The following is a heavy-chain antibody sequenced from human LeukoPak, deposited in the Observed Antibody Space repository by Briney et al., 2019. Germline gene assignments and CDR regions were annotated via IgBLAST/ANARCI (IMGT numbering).Heavy chain of an antibody. CDR2: IYSGGST. D-gene: IGHD6-13*01. V-gene: IGHV3-53*01. CDR3: ARSPYSSSWYPWFDP. Sequence: KPGGSLRLSCAASGFTVSSNYMSWVRQAPRKGLEWVSVIYSGGSTYYADSVKGRFTISRDNSKNTLYLQMNSLRAEDTAVYYCARSPYSSSWYPWFDPWGQGTLVTVSS. J-gene: IGHJ5*02. CDR1: GFTVSSNY.